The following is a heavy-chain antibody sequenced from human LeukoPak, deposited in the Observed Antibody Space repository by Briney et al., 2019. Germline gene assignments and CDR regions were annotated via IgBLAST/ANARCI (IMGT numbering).Heavy chain of an antibody. CDR2: ISYDGSNK. D-gene: IGHD3-10*01. Sequence: GGSLRLSCAASGFTFSSYALHWVRQAPGKGLKWESVISYDGSNKYYADSVKGRFTISRGNSENTLYLQMNSLRAEDTAVYYCARVNQQYYYGSGIYRFYYYGMDVWGRGTTVTVSS. CDR1: GFTFSSYA. CDR3: ARVNQQYYYGSGIYRFYYYGMDV. V-gene: IGHV3-30-3*01. J-gene: IGHJ6*02.